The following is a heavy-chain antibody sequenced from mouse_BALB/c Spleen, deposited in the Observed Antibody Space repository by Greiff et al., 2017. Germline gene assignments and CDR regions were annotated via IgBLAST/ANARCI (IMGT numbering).Heavy chain of an antibody. CDR1: GFTFSSFG. J-gene: IGHJ1*01. Sequence: EVKVVESGGGLVQPGGSRKLSCAASGFTFSSFGMHWVRQAPEQGLEWVAYICSGSSTIYYADTVKGRLTITRDNPKNTLVLQMNSLRSEDTAMYYCARYYDGSRNWYFDVWGAGTTVTVSS. D-gene: IGHD1-1*01. CDR2: ICSGSSTI. CDR3: ARYYDGSRNWYFDV. V-gene: IGHV5-17*02.